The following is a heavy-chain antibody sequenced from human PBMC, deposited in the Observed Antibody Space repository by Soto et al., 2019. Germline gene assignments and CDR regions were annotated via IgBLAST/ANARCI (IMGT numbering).Heavy chain of an antibody. J-gene: IGHJ5*01. V-gene: IGHV6-1*01. CDR1: GDSVSTNDAT. CDR3: AKLRGNNWFDS. Sequence: QVQLQQSGPGLVKPSQTLSLTCAISGDSVSTNDATWDWIRQSPSRGLEWLGRTYYRSRWQIVYSVSVKMRISIHSSASNNQVSLQLNFVTPDQTAVDYSAKLRGNNWFDSRGQGTLVTVSS. CDR2: TYYRSRWQI.